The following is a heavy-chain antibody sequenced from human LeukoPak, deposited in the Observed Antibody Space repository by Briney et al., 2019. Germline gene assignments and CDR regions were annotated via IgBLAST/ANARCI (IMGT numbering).Heavy chain of an antibody. D-gene: IGHD2-8*01. CDR3: ARERGYPGVFDY. V-gene: IGHV1-18*01. CDR2: ISAYNGNT. J-gene: IGHJ4*02. Sequence: ASVTVSCMASGYTFTSYGLSWVRQAPGQGVEWVGWISAYNGNTNYAQKLRGRVTMTTDTSTSTAYMDLRSLRSDDTAVYYCARERGYPGVFDYWGQGTLVTVSS. CDR1: GYTFTSYG.